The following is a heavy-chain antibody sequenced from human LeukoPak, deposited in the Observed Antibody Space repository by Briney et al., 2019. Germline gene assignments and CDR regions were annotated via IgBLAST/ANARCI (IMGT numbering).Heavy chain of an antibody. V-gene: IGHV3-48*03. CDR1: GFTFSSYE. Sequence: GGSLRLSCAASGFTFSSYEMNWVRQAPGKGLEWVSYISSSGGTIYYADSVKGRFTISRDNAKNSLYLQMNSLRAEDTAVYYCAREYYDFWSGYRIYGMDVWGQGTTVTVSS. D-gene: IGHD3-3*01. J-gene: IGHJ6*02. CDR3: AREYYDFWSGYRIYGMDV. CDR2: ISSSGGTI.